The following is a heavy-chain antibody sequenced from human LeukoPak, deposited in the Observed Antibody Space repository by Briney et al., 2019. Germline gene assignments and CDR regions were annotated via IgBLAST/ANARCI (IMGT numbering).Heavy chain of an antibody. CDR3: ATVAVIRGVTYYDY. J-gene: IGHJ4*02. Sequence: PSETLSLTCTVSGGSISSYYWSWIRQPPGKGLEWIAYLFYSGSTDYNPSLESRVTISVDTSKNQFSLKLRSVTAADTAVYYCATVAVIRGVTYYDYWGQGTLVTVSS. V-gene: IGHV4-59*01. CDR1: GGSISSYY. D-gene: IGHD3-10*01. CDR2: LFYSGST.